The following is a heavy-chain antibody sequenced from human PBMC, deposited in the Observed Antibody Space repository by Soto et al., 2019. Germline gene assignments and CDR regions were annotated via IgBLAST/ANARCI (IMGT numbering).Heavy chain of an antibody. V-gene: IGHV3-21*01. CDR2: ISKSDYT. Sequence: GGSLRLSCTVSGFAFNNCGINWVRQAPGKGLEWVSSISKSDYTYYSDSVKGRFTISRDNAKNSVSLQMNTLRVEDTAVYYCAREDSIIIPAVSDFWGQGTLVTVSS. D-gene: IGHD2-2*01. CDR3: AREDSIIIPAVSDF. CDR1: GFAFNNCG. J-gene: IGHJ4*02.